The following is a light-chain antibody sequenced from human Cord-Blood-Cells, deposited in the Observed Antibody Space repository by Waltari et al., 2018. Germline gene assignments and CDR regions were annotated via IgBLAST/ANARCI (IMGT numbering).Light chain of an antibody. CDR1: QSLLHSNGYNY. V-gene: IGKV2-28*01. CDR2: LGS. CDR3: MQALQTPWT. Sequence: DIVMTQSPLSLPVTPGEQASIPCRPSQSLLHSNGYNYLDWYLQKPGQSPQLLIYLGSNRASGVPDRFSGSGSGTDFTLKISRVEAEDVGVYYCMQALQTPWTFGQGTKVEIK. J-gene: IGKJ1*01.